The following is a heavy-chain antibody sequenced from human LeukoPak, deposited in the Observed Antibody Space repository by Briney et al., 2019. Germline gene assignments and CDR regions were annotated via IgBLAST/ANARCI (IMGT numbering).Heavy chain of an antibody. CDR2: LWGNNKNI. J-gene: IGHJ4*02. CDR1: GFIFSSHW. D-gene: IGHD5-12*01. V-gene: IGHV3-23*01. Sequence: PGGSLRLSCTSSGFIFSSHWMNWVRQAPGKGLEWVSALWGNNKNIYYADSVKGRFTISRDNSGNMVYLQMSDLRVEDTAVYYCAKDLKPDSGYDVDHWGQGTLVTVSS. CDR3: AKDLKPDSGYDVDH.